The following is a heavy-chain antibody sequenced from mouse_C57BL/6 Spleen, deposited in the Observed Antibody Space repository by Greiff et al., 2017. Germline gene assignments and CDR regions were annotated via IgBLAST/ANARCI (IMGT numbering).Heavy chain of an antibody. J-gene: IGHJ1*03. V-gene: IGHV5-17*01. D-gene: IGHD2-4*01. CDR1: GFTFSDFG. CDR2: ISSGSSTI. CDR3: AKKVYYEYDGWYLDV. Sequence: EVQRVESGGGLVKPGGSLNLSCAASGFTFSDFGMHWVRQAPEKGLEWVAYISSGSSTIYYADTVKGRFTITRDNAKNILLLQMTSLRDVDTAMYYCAKKVYYEYDGWYLDVWGTGTTVTVSS.